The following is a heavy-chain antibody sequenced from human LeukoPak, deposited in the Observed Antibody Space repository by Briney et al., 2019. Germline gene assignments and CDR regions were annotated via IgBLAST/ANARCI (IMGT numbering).Heavy chain of an antibody. CDR3: AKSSRASGDTAVLNVDY. V-gene: IGHV3-53*01. Sequence: GGSLRLSCAASGFTVSSNYMSWVRQAPGKGLEWVSVIYSGGSTYYADSVKGRFTISRDNSKNTLYLQMNSLRAEDTAIYYCAKSSRASGDTAVLNVDYWGQGTLVTVSS. D-gene: IGHD5-18*01. CDR2: IYSGGST. J-gene: IGHJ4*02. CDR1: GFTVSSNY.